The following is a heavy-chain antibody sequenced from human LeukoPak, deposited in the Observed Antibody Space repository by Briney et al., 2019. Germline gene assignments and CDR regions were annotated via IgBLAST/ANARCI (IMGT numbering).Heavy chain of an antibody. D-gene: IGHD5-12*01. V-gene: IGHV3-9*01. CDR2: ISWNSGSI. Sequence: GGSLRLSCAASGFTFDDYAMDWVRQAPGKGLEWVSGISWNSGSIGYADSVKGRFTISRDNAKNSLYLQMDSLRAEDTALYYCAKAATISLYYFDYWGQGTLVTVSS. CDR1: GFTFDDYA. CDR3: AKAATISLYYFDY. J-gene: IGHJ4*02.